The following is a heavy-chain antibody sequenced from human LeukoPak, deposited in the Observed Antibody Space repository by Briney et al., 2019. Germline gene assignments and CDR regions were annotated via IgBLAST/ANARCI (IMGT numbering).Heavy chain of an antibody. CDR3: ARGMGQEYYYDSSGYYPFDY. CDR2: IIPTFGTA. D-gene: IGHD3-22*01. V-gene: IGHV1-69*13. Sequence: GASVKVSCKASGGTFSSYAISWVRQAPGQGLEWMGGIIPTFGTANYAQKFQGRVTITADESTSTAYMELSSLRSEDTAVYYCARGMGQEYYYDSSGYYPFDYWGQGTLVTVSS. CDR1: GGTFSSYA. J-gene: IGHJ4*02.